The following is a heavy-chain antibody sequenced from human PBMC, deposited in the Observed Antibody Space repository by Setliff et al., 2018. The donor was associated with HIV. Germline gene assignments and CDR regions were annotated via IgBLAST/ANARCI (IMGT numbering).Heavy chain of an antibody. D-gene: IGHD6-19*01. J-gene: IGHJ4*02. CDR3: ARQGAVTGHSFDS. CDR1: GGSFSGYF. Sequence: PSETLSLTCAVYGGSFSGYFWSWIRQPPGKGLEWIGEINHSGSTNFTPSLKSRVTISVDASNNRFSLKLSSVTAADTAVYYCARQGAVTGHSFDSWGQGALVTVSS. V-gene: IGHV4-34*01. CDR2: INHSGST.